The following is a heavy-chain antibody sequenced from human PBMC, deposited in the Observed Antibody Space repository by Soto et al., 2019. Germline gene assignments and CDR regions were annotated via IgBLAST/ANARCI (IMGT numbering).Heavy chain of an antibody. V-gene: IGHV4-31*03. CDR1: GGSISSGGYY. CDR2: IYYSGST. CDR3: AGDTSDFWSGYPPAPAWFGP. D-gene: IGHD3-3*01. J-gene: IGHJ5*02. Sequence: SETLSLTCTVSGGSISSGGYYWSWIRQHPGKGLEWIGYIYYSGSTYYNPSLKSRVTISVDTSKNQFSLKLSSVTAADTAVYYCAGDTSDFWSGYPPAPAWFGPWGQGTLVTVS.